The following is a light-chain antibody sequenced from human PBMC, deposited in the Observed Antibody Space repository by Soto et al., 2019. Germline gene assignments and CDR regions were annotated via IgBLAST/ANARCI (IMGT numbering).Light chain of an antibody. J-gene: IGLJ1*01. CDR2: DVS. CDR1: SSDVGVYNY. CDR3: CSYAGSYTFV. V-gene: IGLV2-11*01. Sequence: QSALTQPRSVSGSPGQSVTISCTGTSSDVGVYNYVSWYQQYPGKAPKIMIYDVSKRPSGVPDRFSGSKSDNTASLTISGLQAEDEADYYCCSYAGSYTFVFGIGTKLPS.